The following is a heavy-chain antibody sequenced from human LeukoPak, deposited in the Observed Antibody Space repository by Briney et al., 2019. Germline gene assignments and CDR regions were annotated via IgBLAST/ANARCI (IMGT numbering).Heavy chain of an antibody. J-gene: IGHJ4*02. CDR2: INPNTGAT. CDR3: ARDHVGSGLPRPYYLEV. CDR1: GYTLTGYY. Sequence: ASVKVSFKASGYTLTGYYLHWVRQAPGQGLEWMGWINPNTGATHSAQKFQGRITMTRDTSISTAYMDLSRLRSDDTAVYYCARDHVGSGLPRPYYLEVWGQGTLVTVSS. D-gene: IGHD6-19*01. V-gene: IGHV1-2*02.